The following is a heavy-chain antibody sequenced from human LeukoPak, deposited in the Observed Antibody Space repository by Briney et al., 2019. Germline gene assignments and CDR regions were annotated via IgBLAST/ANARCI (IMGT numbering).Heavy chain of an antibody. J-gene: IGHJ4*02. CDR2: IHSDGTTT. CDR1: GFTVSSNY. V-gene: IGHV3-74*01. D-gene: IGHD4-17*01. CDR3: ARRGDYADY. Sequence: GGSLRLSCAASGFTVSSNYMSWVRQAPGKGLVWVSRIHSDGTTTNYADSVKGRFTISRDNAKNTLYLRMNSLRAEDTAVYYCARRGDYADYCGQGTLVTVSS.